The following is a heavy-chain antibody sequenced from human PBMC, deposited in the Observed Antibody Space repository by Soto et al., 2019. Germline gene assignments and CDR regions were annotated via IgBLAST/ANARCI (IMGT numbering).Heavy chain of an antibody. CDR2: ISPRSGSA. CDR3: ARGPYYGQDYGTDV. Sequence: ASVKVSCKASGYTFSDYYIHWVRQAPGQGLEWMGWISPRSGSANFAQRFQGRVSMTRDTSITTAYMELRRLKSDDTAVYYCARGPYYGQDYGTDVWGQGTPVTV. CDR1: GYTFSDYY. V-gene: IGHV1-2*02. J-gene: IGHJ6*02. D-gene: IGHD3-10*01.